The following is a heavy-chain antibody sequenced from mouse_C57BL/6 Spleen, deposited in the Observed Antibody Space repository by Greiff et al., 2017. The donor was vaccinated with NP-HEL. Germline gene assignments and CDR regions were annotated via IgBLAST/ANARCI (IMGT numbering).Heavy chain of an antibody. CDR2: ISYDGSN. CDR1: GYSITSGYY. D-gene: IGHD2-2*01. V-gene: IGHV3-6*01. CDR3: ARGWLRGNFDY. J-gene: IGHJ2*01. Sequence: DVKLQESGPGLVKPSQSLSLTCSVTGYSITSGYYWNWIRQFPGNKLEWMGYISYDGSNNYNPSLKNRISITRDTSKNQFFLKLNSVTTEDTATYYCARGWLRGNFDYWGQGTTLTVSS.